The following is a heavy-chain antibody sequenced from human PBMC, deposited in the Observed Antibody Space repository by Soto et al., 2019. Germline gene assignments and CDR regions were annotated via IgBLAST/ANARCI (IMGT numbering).Heavy chain of an antibody. V-gene: IGHV1-3*01. D-gene: IGHD5-18*01. CDR3: ARENSYGYDAFDI. CDR2: INAGNGNT. CDR1: GYTFTSYA. J-gene: IGHJ3*02. Sequence: GASVKVSCKAAGYTFTSYAMHWVRQAPGQRLEWMGWINAGNGNTKYSQKFQGRVTITRDTSASTAYMELSSLRSEDTAVYYCARENSYGYDAFDIWGQGTMVTVSS.